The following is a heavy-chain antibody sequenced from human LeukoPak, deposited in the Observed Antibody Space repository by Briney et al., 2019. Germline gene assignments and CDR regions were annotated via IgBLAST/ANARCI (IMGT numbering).Heavy chain of an antibody. CDR3: ASYKTYYDSSGNPFDY. D-gene: IGHD3-22*01. CDR2: IYHNGNT. V-gene: IGHV4-38-2*02. CDR1: GYSISSAYS. Sequence: PSETLSLTCTVFGYSISSAYSWGWIRQPPGKGLEWIASIYHNGNTYYNSSLKSRVTISVDTSENRFSLKLSSVTAADTAVYYCASYKTYYDSSGNPFDYWGQGTLVTVSS. J-gene: IGHJ4*02.